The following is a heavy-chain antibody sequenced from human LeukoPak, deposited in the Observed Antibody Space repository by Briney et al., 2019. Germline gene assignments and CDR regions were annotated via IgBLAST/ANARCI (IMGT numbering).Heavy chain of an antibody. V-gene: IGHV4-30-2*01. Sequence: PSETLSLTCAVSGGSISSGGYSWSWIRQPPGKGLEWIGYIYHSGSTYYNPSLKSRVTISVDRSKNQFSLKLSSVTAADTAVYYCARQRFYYGSGSNNGGEHDAFDIWGQGTMVTVSS. CDR1: GGSISSGGYS. D-gene: IGHD3-10*01. CDR2: IYHSGST. J-gene: IGHJ3*02. CDR3: ARQRFYYGSGSNNGGEHDAFDI.